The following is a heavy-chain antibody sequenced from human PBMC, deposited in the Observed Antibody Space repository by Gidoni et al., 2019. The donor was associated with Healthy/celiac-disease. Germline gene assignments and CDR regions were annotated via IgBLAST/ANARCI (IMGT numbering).Heavy chain of an antibody. CDR1: GYTFTDYA. J-gene: IGHJ5*02. V-gene: IGHV1-3*01. CDR2: MNAGSGDT. D-gene: IGHD6-19*01. Sequence: VQLVQSGAEVKKPGASVTVSCKASGYTFTDYAIPGVRQAPGQRLEWMGCMNAGSGDTKDTQDFQGRVTFTRDTSVNTAYMGLSSRISEDRAGYFCARDQWLVLKRWLDPWGQGTLVTVSS. CDR3: ARDQWLVLKRWLDP.